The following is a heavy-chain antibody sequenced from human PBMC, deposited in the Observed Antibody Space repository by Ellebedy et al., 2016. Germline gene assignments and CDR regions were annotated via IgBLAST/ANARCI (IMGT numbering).Heavy chain of an antibody. Sequence: ASVKVSCKVSGYTLTELSLHWVRQAPGKGLEWMGGFDPEDGETIYAQKFQGRVTMTEDTSTDTAYMELSSLRSEDTAVYYCATAGWGYCSGGSCSSWFDPWGQGTLVTVSS. J-gene: IGHJ5*02. CDR3: ATAGWGYCSGGSCSSWFDP. D-gene: IGHD2-15*01. V-gene: IGHV1-24*01. CDR2: FDPEDGET. CDR1: GYTLTELS.